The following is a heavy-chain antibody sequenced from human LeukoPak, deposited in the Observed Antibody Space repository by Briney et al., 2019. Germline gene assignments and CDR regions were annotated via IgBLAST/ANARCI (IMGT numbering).Heavy chain of an antibody. CDR2: ISCSGYPI. CDR3: VRGSLRLRAYYFDY. Sequence: GGSLRLSCAASGFTFSSYEMNWVRQAPGKGLEWVSYISCSGYPIYYADSVKGRFTISRDNAKHSLYLQMNSLRAEDTSVYYCVRGSLRLRAYYFDYWGQGTLVTVSS. J-gene: IGHJ4*02. V-gene: IGHV3-48*03. D-gene: IGHD3-10*01. CDR1: GFTFSSYE.